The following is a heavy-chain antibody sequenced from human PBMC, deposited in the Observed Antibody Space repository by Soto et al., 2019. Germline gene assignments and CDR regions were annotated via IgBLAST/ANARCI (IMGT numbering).Heavy chain of an antibody. CDR3: AKDPGRWLKPYFDY. CDR1: GFTFDDYA. CDR2: ISWNSGSI. Sequence: PGGSLRLSCAASGFTFDDYAMHWVRQAPGKGLEWVSGISWNSGSIGYADSVKGRFTISRDNAKNSLYLQMNSLRAEDTALYYCAKDPGRWLKPYFDYWGQGTLVTVYS. D-gene: IGHD5-12*01. J-gene: IGHJ4*02. V-gene: IGHV3-9*01.